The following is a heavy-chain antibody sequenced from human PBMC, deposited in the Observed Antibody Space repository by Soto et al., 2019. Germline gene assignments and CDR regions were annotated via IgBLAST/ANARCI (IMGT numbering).Heavy chain of an antibody. CDR1: GYTFTSYY. Sequence: ASVKVSCKASGYTFTSYYMHWVRQAPGQGLEWMGIINPSGGSTSYALKFQGRVTMTRDTSTSTVYMELSSLRSEDTAVYYCARDRGGYSSSGQRFDPWGQGTLVTVSS. D-gene: IGHD6-6*01. J-gene: IGHJ5*02. V-gene: IGHV1-46*01. CDR3: ARDRGGYSSSGQRFDP. CDR2: INPSGGST.